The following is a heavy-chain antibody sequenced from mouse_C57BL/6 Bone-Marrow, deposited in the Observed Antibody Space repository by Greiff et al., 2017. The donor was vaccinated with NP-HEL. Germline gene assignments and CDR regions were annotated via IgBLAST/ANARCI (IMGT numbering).Heavy chain of an antibody. CDR2: INPYNGGT. Sequence: EVKLQESGPVLVKPGASVKMSCKASGYTFTDYYMNWVKQSHGKSLEWIGVINPYNGGTSYNQKFKGKATLTVDKSSSTAYMELNSLTSEDSAVYYCARGYDYYFDYWGQGTTLTVSS. V-gene: IGHV1-19*01. CDR1: GYTFTDYY. D-gene: IGHD2-4*01. J-gene: IGHJ2*01. CDR3: ARGYDYYFDY.